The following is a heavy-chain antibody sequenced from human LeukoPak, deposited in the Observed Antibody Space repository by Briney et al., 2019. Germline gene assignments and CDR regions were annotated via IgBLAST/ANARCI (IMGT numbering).Heavy chain of an antibody. J-gene: IGHJ4*02. CDR1: GGSISSTSYY. D-gene: IGHD3-10*01. Sequence: SETLSLTCTVSGGSISSTSYYWGWIRQPPGKGLEWIGSIYYSGSTYYNPSLKSRVTISVDTSKNQFSLKLSSVTAADTAVYYCARAVGGDGSGSLWGPGTLVTVSS. CDR3: ARAVGGDGSGSL. V-gene: IGHV4-39*07. CDR2: IYYSGST.